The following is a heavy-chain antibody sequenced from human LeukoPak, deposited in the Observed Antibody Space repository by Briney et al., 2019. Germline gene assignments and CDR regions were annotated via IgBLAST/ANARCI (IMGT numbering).Heavy chain of an antibody. V-gene: IGHV4-39*07. CDR3: ARLLGYGGNVGY. Sequence: PSETLSLTCTVSGGSISSSSYYWGWIRQPPGKGLEWIGEINHSGSTNYNPSLKSRVTISVDTSKNQFSLKLSSVTAADTAVYYCARLLGYGGNVGYWGQGTLVTVSS. D-gene: IGHD4-23*01. CDR2: INHSGST. CDR1: GGSISSSSYY. J-gene: IGHJ4*02.